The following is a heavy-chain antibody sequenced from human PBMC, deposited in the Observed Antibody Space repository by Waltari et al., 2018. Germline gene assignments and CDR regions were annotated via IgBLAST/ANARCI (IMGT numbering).Heavy chain of an antibody. V-gene: IGHV1-3*01. Sequence: QVQLVQSGAAVKKPGASVTVSCKASGYTFTSYAMHWVRQAPGQRLEWMGWINAGNGNTKYSQKFQGRVTITRDTSASTAYMELSSLRSEDTAVYYCARGAVAGTTPFDYWGQGTLVTVSS. CDR1: GYTFTSYA. D-gene: IGHD6-19*01. CDR3: ARGAVAGTTPFDY. CDR2: INAGNGNT. J-gene: IGHJ4*02.